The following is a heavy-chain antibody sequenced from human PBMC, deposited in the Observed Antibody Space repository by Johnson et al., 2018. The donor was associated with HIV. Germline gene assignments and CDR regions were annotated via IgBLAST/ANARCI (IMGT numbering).Heavy chain of an antibody. Sequence: VQLVESGGGLVKPGGSLRLSCAASGFTFSDYYMSWIRQAPGKGLEWVSAISGSGGTTYYADSVKGRFTISRTNSNSTLYLQMNSRRAEDTGIYSCAKGTGAFDIWGQGTVVTVSS. CDR3: AKGTGAFDI. CDR2: ISGSGGTT. J-gene: IGHJ3*02. CDR1: GFTFSDYY. D-gene: IGHD1-14*01. V-gene: IGHV3-23*04.